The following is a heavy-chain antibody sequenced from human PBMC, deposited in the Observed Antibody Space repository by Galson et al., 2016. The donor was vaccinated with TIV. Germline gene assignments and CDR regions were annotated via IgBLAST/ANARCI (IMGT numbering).Heavy chain of an antibody. Sequence: SVKVSCKASGYSFTTYGISWVRQPPGQGLEWMGWISPYTGDTNYAQKIQGRVTMTTDTSTSTAYLEMRSLKSDDTAVYFCARGPPIHFDFWGQGTLVSVSS. CDR2: ISPYTGDT. CDR1: GYSFTTYG. CDR3: ARGPPIHFDF. V-gene: IGHV1-18*01. J-gene: IGHJ4*02.